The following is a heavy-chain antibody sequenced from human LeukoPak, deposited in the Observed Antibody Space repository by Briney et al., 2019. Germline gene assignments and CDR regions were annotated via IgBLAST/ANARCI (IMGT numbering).Heavy chain of an antibody. V-gene: IGHV1-2*02. D-gene: IGHD6-19*01. CDR2: INPNSGGT. CDR3: AREGYSSGWSPYFYYYYYRDV. Sequence: GASVKVSCKASGYTFTGYYMHWVRQAPGQGLEWMGWINPNSGGTNYAQKFQGRVTMTRDTSISTAYMELSRLRSDDTAVYYCAREGYSSGWSPYFYYYYYRDVWGKGTRSPSP. J-gene: IGHJ6*03. CDR1: GYTFTGYY.